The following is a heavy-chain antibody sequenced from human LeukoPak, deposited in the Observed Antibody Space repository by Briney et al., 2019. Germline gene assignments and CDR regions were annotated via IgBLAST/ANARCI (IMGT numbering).Heavy chain of an antibody. CDR1: GFTFSDYY. CDR3: ARSERVPMLTDFFDY. Sequence: PGGSLRLSCAASGFTFSDYYMSWIRQAPGKGLEWVSYISSSGSTIYYADSVKGRFTISRDNAKNSLYLQMNSLRAEDTAVYYCARSERVPMLTDFFDYWGQGTLVTVSS. J-gene: IGHJ4*02. CDR2: ISSSGSTI. V-gene: IGHV3-11*01. D-gene: IGHD3-16*01.